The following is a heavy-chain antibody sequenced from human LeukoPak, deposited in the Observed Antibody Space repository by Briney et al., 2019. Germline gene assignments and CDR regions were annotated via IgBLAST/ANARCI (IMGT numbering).Heavy chain of an antibody. D-gene: IGHD3-22*01. V-gene: IGHV4-59*08. CDR1: GGSISSYY. J-gene: IGHJ1*01. CDR2: IYYSGST. CDR3: ARHGYDSSVQAEYFQH. Sequence: PSETLSLTCTVSGGSISSYYWSWLRQPPGKGLEWIGYIYYSGSTNYNPSLKSRVTISLDTSKNQFSLKLSSVTAADTAVYYCARHGYDSSVQAEYFQHWGQGTLLTVSS.